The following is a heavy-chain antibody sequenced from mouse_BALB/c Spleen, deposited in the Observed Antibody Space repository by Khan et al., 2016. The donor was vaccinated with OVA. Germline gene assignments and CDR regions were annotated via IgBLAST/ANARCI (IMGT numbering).Heavy chain of an antibody. CDR1: GYTFSSYW. Sequence: QVQLQQPGAELVKPGASVQLSCKASGYTFSSYWMLWVKQRPGQGLQWIGEINPSNGRTNYNEKFKNKATLTVDTSSSTAYMQLSSLPSEDSAVYDCARSTMITTEFIYWGQGALVAVSA. CDR3: ARSTMITTEFIY. CDR2: INPSNGRT. J-gene: IGHJ3*01. V-gene: IGHV1S81*02. D-gene: IGHD2-4*01.